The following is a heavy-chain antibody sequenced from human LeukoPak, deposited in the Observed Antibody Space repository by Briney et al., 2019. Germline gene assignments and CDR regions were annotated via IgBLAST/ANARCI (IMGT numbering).Heavy chain of an antibody. CDR1: GGSISSSSYY. D-gene: IGHD2-15*01. V-gene: IGHV4-39*07. J-gene: IGHJ6*02. CDR3: ASFGWLLYYGMDV. Sequence: SETLSLTCTVSGGSISSSSYYWGWIRQPPGKGLEWIGSIYYSGSTYYNPSLKSRVTISVDTSKNQFSLKLSSVTAADTAVYYRASFGWLLYYGMDVWGQGTTVTVSS. CDR2: IYYSGST.